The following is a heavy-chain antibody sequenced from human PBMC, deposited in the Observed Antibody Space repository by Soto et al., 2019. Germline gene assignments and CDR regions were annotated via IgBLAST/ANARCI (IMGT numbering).Heavy chain of an antibody. CDR3: ARELYDFWSGSRVQMDV. J-gene: IGHJ6*02. Sequence: ASVKVSCKASGYTFTSYGISWLRQAPGQGLEWMGWISAYNGNTNYAQKLQGRVTMTTDTSTSTAYMELRSLRSDDTTVYYCARELYDFWSGSRVQMDVWGQGTTVTVSS. V-gene: IGHV1-18*04. CDR2: ISAYNGNT. D-gene: IGHD3-3*01. CDR1: GYTFTSYG.